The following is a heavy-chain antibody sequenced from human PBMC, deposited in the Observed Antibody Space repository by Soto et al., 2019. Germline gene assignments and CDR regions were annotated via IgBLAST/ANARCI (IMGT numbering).Heavy chain of an antibody. CDR1: GGSSSSTSFY. CDR2: FYSSGNT. V-gene: IGHV4-39*02. J-gene: IGHJ4*02. D-gene: IGHD3-22*01. Sequence: QLLLQESGPGLVKPSETLSLTCTVSGGSSSSTSFYWGWIRQPPGKGLEWIGSFYSSGNTYYNPSIKRRVTISVDPSKSHLSLKLSSVTAADTAVYYCAGKSYESRGYYYAYWGQVTLVTVSA. CDR3: AGKSYESRGYYYAY.